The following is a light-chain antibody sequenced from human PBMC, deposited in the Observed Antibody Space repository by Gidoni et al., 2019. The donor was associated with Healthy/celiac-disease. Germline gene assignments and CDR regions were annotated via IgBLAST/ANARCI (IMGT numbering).Light chain of an antibody. CDR1: KLGDKY. V-gene: IGLV3-1*01. CDR3: QAWDSSTKDVV. Sequence: SYELTQPPSVSVSPGQTASITCSGDKLGDKYACWYQQKPGQSPVLVIYQDSKRPSGIPERFSGSNSGNTATLTISGTQAMVEADYYCQAWDSSTKDVVFGGGTKLTVL. J-gene: IGLJ2*01. CDR2: QDS.